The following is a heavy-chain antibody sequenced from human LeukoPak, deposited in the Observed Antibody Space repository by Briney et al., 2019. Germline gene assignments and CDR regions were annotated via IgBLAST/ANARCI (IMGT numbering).Heavy chain of an antibody. CDR2: IYYSGST. J-gene: IGHJ5*02. CDR1: GASISSDH. CDR3: AVMYRSSWYCLDP. V-gene: IGHV4-59*12. Sequence: SETLSLTCTVSGASISSDHWICLRQPPGKGLECIGYIYYSGSTNYNPSLNTRVTKSVQTSKTQFSLKVSSVTAPDTTVYYCAVMYRSSWYCLDPWGQGALVTVSS. D-gene: IGHD6-13*01.